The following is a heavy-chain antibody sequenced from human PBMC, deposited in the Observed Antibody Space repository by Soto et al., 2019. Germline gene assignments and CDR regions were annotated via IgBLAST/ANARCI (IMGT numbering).Heavy chain of an antibody. CDR2: ISYDGSNK. V-gene: IGHV3-30*18. D-gene: IGHD3-22*01. Sequence: QVQLVESGGGVVQPGRSLRLSCAASGFTFSSYGMHWVRQAPGKGLAWVAVISYDGSNKYYADSVKGRFTISRDNSKNALYLQMNSLRAEDTAVYYCANKYYDKSTGHFDYWGQGTLVTVSS. CDR1: GFTFSSYG. J-gene: IGHJ4*02. CDR3: ANKYYDKSTGHFDY.